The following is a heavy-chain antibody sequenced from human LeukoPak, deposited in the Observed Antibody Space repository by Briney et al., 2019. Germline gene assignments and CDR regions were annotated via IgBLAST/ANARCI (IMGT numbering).Heavy chain of an antibody. CDR3: TSKQWVYYYMDV. Sequence: PSETLSLTCTVSGGSISSSSYYWGWIRQPPGKGLEWIGSIYYSGSTYYNPSLKSRVTISVDTSKNQFSLKLSSVTAADTAVYYCTSKQWVYYYMDVWGKGTTVTVSS. CDR1: GGSISSSSYY. V-gene: IGHV4-39*01. CDR2: IYYSGST. D-gene: IGHD6-19*01. J-gene: IGHJ6*03.